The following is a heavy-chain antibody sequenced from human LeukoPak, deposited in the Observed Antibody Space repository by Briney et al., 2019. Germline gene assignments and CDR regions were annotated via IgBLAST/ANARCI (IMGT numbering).Heavy chain of an antibody. CDR1: GGSITSSNW. V-gene: IGHV4-4*02. D-gene: IGHD5-12*01. CDR2: IYHSGST. Sequence: PSGTLSLTCTVSGGSITSSNWWSWVRQPPGKGLEWIGEIYHSGSTNYQPSLKSRVTMSVDKSKDQFSLKLSSVTAADTAVYHCVKRGNVANFDSWGQGILVTVSS. CDR3: VKRGNVANFDS. J-gene: IGHJ4*02.